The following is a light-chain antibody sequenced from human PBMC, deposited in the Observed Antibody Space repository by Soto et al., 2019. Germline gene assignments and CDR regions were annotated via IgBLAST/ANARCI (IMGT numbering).Light chain of an antibody. J-gene: IGKJ1*01. Sequence: EVVMTQSPATLSVSPGERATLSCRASQTVSRNLAWYRQRPGQAPRLLIYDISNRATGVPARFSGSGSETEFTLTIRSLQSEDFAVYYCQQYNNWPRTFGQGTKVDIK. CDR2: DIS. CDR1: QTVSRN. V-gene: IGKV3-15*01. CDR3: QQYNNWPRT.